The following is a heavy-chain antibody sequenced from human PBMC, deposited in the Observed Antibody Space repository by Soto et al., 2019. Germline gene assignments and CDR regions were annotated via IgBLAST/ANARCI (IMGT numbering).Heavy chain of an antibody. CDR2: IYYSGST. Sequence: SETLSLTCTVSGGSVSSGSYYWSWIRQPPGKGLEWIGYIYYSGSTNYNPSLKSRVTISVDTSKNQFSLKLSSVTAADTAVYYCARGAIQLWLQFNYFDYWGQGTLVTVS. V-gene: IGHV4-61*01. CDR1: GGSVSSGSYY. D-gene: IGHD5-18*01. CDR3: ARGAIQLWLQFNYFDY. J-gene: IGHJ4*02.